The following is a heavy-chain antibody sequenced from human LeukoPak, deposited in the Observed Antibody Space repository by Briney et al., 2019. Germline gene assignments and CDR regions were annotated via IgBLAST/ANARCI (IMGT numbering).Heavy chain of an antibody. CDR1: GYTFTGYY. V-gene: IGHV1-2*02. J-gene: IGHJ5*02. Sequence: SVKVSCKASGYTFTGYYMHWVRQAPGQGLEWMGWINPNSGGTNYAQKFQGRVTMTRDTSISTAYMELSRLRSDDTAVYYCARQAIAYYYDSSGSWFDPWGQGTLVTVSS. CDR2: INPNSGGT. D-gene: IGHD3-22*01. CDR3: ARQAIAYYYDSSGSWFDP.